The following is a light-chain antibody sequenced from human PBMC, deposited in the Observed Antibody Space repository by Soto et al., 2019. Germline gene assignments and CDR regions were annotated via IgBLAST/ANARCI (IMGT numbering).Light chain of an antibody. V-gene: IGKV3-20*01. Sequence: THSPATLSVSPEERATLSCRASQSGSSKVAWYQQKPGQAPRLLISGAHNRAPGIPDRFSGSESGTDFTLRISRLEPEDFAVYYCQQYGSSVTFGEGTKVDIK. CDR2: GAH. J-gene: IGKJ4*02. CDR3: QQYGSSVT. CDR1: QSGSSK.